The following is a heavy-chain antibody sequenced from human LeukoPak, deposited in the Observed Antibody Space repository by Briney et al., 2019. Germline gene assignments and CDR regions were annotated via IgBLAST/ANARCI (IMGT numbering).Heavy chain of an antibody. CDR2: ISGSGGST. CDR1: GFTFSSYG. CDR3: AKDLRENLYGGFDY. D-gene: IGHD4-23*01. Sequence: GGSLRLSCAASGFTFSSYGMSWVRQAPGKGLEWVSAISGSGGSTYYADSVKGRFTISRDNSKNTLYLQMNSLRAEDTAVYYCAKDLRENLYGGFDYWGQGTLVTVSS. V-gene: IGHV3-23*01. J-gene: IGHJ4*02.